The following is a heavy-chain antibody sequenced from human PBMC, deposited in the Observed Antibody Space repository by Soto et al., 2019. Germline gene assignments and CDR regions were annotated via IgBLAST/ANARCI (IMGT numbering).Heavy chain of an antibody. J-gene: IGHJ5*02. D-gene: IGHD3-3*01. CDR2: INHSGST. CDR1: GGSFSGYY. CDR3: ARGITIFGVVSRIRRTYNWFDP. V-gene: IGHV4-34*01. Sequence: SETLSLTCAVYGGSFSGYYWSWIRQPPGKGLEWIGEINHSGSTNYNPSLKSRVTISVDTSKNQFSLKLSSVTAADTAVYYCARGITIFGVVSRIRRTYNWFDPWGQGTLVTVSS.